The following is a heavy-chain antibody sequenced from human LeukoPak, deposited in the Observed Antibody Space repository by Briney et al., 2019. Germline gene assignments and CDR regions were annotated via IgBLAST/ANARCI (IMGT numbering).Heavy chain of an antibody. CDR1: GYTFAGNY. Sequence: ASVKVSCKASGYTFAGNYMHWVRQAPGQGLEWMGWINPNSGGTNYAQKFQGRVTMTRDTSISTAYMELSRLRSDDTAVYYCARALAVAGTGGGYYYYYYMDVWGKGTTVTVSS. D-gene: IGHD6-19*01. CDR3: ARALAVAGTGGGYYYYYYMDV. V-gene: IGHV1-2*02. CDR2: INPNSGGT. J-gene: IGHJ6*03.